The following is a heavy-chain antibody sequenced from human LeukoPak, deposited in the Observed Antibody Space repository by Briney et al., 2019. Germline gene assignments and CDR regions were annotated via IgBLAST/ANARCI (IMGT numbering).Heavy chain of an antibody. D-gene: IGHD6-19*01. V-gene: IGHV4-38-2*02. J-gene: IGHJ4*02. CDR1: GYSISSGYY. CDR2: IYYRGST. CDR3: ARAGGSGWIVY. Sequence: SETLSLTCTVSGYSISSGYYWGWIRQPPGRGLEWIASIYYRGSTHYNPSLASLKSRVTISADTSKNQFSLKLSSVTAADTAVYYCARAGGSGWIVYWGQGTLVTVSS.